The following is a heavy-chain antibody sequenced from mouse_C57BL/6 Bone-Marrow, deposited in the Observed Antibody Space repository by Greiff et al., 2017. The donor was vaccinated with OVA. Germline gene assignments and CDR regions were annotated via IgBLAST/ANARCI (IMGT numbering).Heavy chain of an antibody. D-gene: IGHD2-3*01. Sequence: EVNVVESGGGLVKPGGSLKLSCAASGFTFSSYAMSWVRQTPEKRLEWVATISDGGSYTYYPDNVKGRFTISRDNAKNNLYLQMSHLKSEDTAMYYCARAIYDSLAMDYWGQGTSVTVSS. J-gene: IGHJ4*01. CDR2: ISDGGSYT. V-gene: IGHV5-4*03. CDR3: ARAIYDSLAMDY. CDR1: GFTFSSYA.